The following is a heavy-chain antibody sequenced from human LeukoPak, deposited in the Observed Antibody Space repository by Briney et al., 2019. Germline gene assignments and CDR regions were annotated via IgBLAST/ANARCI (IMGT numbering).Heavy chain of an antibody. CDR1: GFTFSSYG. CDR2: ISSSSSYI. J-gene: IGHJ6*03. CDR3: ASDGGSYSYYYYYMDV. V-gene: IGHV3-21*01. Sequence: GGSLRLSCAASGFTFSSYGMHWVRQAPGKGLEWVSSISSSSSYIYYADSVKGRFTISRDNAKNSLYLQMNSLRAEDTAVYYCASDGGSYSYYYYYMDVWGKGTTVTVSS. D-gene: IGHD1-26*01.